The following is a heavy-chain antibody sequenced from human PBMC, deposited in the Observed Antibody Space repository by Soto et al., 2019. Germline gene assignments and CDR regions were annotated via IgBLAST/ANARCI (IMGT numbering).Heavy chain of an antibody. Sequence: QITLRESGPTLVEPTQTLTLTCTVSGFSLTTYHVGVAWIRQHPGKALEWLALVYWDDTELYSPSLNNSLTITRDASNNELVTTITNMDPVDTATYFCAPVFNSKSGSYRYFDYWGQGTLVTVST. CDR3: APVFNSKSGSYRYFDY. CDR2: VYWDDTE. V-gene: IGHV2-5*02. J-gene: IGHJ4*02. D-gene: IGHD3-16*02. CDR1: GFSLTTYHVG.